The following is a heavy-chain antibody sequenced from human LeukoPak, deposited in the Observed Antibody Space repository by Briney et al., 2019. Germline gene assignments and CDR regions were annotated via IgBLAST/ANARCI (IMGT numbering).Heavy chain of an antibody. CDR2: IYSGGST. Sequence: PGGSLRLSCAASGFTVSSNYMSWVRQAPGKGLEWVSVIYSGGSTYYADSVKGRFTISRDNSKNTLYLQMNSLRAEDTAVYYCASAASYGDYVKSPFDYWGQGTLVTVSS. CDR3: ASAASYGDYVKSPFDY. V-gene: IGHV3-53*01. CDR1: GFTVSSNY. D-gene: IGHD4-17*01. J-gene: IGHJ4*02.